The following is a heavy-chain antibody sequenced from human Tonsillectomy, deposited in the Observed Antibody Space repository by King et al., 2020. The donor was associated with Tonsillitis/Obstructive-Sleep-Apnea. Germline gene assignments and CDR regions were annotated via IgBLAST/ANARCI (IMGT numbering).Heavy chain of an antibody. J-gene: IGHJ3*02. CDR2: IFPILGIA. Sequence: VQLVQSGAEVKKPGSSVKVSCKASGGTFSNYAFSWVRQAPGQGLEWMGRIFPILGIANYAQKLQGRVTITADKSTTTAYMEVSSLRSEDTAVYYCARTEGELHGSRWTFVIWGQGTLVTVSS. CDR3: ARTEGELHGSRWTFVI. V-gene: IGHV1-69*09. CDR1: GGTFSNYA. D-gene: IGHD1-26*01.